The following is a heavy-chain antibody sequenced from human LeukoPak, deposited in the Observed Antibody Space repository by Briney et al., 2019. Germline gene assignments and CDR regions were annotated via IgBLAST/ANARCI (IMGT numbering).Heavy chain of an antibody. V-gene: IGHV3-7*01. J-gene: IGHJ1*01. D-gene: IGHD3-16*02. Sequence: GGSLRLSCAASGVTLSDHHMDWVRQAPGKGLEWVADINQDGSDKHYVDSVKGRFTISRDNAESSLYLQVNSLRAEDTAVYYCVRDPRSFHFWGRGTLVTVSS. CDR3: VRDPRSFHF. CDR2: INQDGSDK. CDR1: GVTLSDHH.